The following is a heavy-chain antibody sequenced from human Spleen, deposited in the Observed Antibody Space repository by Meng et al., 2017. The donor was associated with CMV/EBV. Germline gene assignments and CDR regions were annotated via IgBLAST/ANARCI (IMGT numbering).Heavy chain of an antibody. CDR1: GGSIITYY. V-gene: IGHV4-59*01. Sequence: SETLSLTCTVSGGSIITYYWSWIRQPPGKGLEWIGYIYYSGSTNYNPSLKSRVTISVDTSKNQFSLRMTSVTAADTAVYYCARGSYSSAWYFDYWGQGALVTVSS. J-gene: IGHJ4*02. D-gene: IGHD6-19*01. CDR2: IYYSGST. CDR3: ARGSYSSAWYFDY.